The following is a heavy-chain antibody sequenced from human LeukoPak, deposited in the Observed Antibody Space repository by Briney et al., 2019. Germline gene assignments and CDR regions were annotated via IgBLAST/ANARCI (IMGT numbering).Heavy chain of an antibody. CDR1: GGSISNHY. CDR2: IYYSGST. V-gene: IGHV4-59*11. D-gene: IGHD4-17*01. CDR3: AITTVTLPLRAFDI. J-gene: IGHJ3*02. Sequence: PSETLSLTCTVPGGSISNHYRSWIRQPPGKGLEWIGYIYYSGSTNYHPSLKSRVTISVDTAKNQFSLKLSSVTAADTAVYYCAITTVTLPLRAFDIWGQGTMVTVSS.